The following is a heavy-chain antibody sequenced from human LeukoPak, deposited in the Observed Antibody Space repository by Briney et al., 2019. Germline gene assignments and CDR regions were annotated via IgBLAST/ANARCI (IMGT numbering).Heavy chain of an antibody. CDR1: GATVSSYA. CDR3: LYGSVSYYRYGMDV. D-gene: IGHD3-10*01. Sequence: SGRVSCKASGATVSSYAISWVRQAPGQGLEWRGRIIPILGIANYAQKFQGRVTITADKSTSTAYMELSSLRSEDTDVYYCLYGSVSYYRYGMDVWGQGTTVTVSS. V-gene: IGHV1-69*04. CDR2: IIPILGIA. J-gene: IGHJ6*02.